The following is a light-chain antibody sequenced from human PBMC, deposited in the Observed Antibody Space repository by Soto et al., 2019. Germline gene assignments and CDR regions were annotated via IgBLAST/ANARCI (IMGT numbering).Light chain of an antibody. J-gene: IGKJ4*01. CDR3: QQRSNWPT. Sequence: EIVLTQSPATLSLSPGERATLSCRASHSVSSYLACYQQKPGQAPRLLIYDTSKRATGIPARVSGSGSVTGITFTLTISSLQPEDFAVYYCQQRSNWPTFGGGTKVQIK. CDR1: HSVSSY. CDR2: DTS. V-gene: IGKV3-11*01.